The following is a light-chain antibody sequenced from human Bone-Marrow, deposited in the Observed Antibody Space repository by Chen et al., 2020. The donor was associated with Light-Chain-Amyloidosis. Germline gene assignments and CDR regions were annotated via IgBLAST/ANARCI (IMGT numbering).Light chain of an antibody. J-gene: IGLJ3*02. CDR1: NIGSTS. CDR3: QVWDRSSDRPV. Sequence: SYVITQPSSVSVAPAQTATIACGGNNIGSTSVHWYQQTPGQAPLLVVYDDSDRPSGIPERLSGSNSGNTATLTISRVEAGDEADYYCQVWDRSSDRPVFGGGTKLTVL. CDR2: DDS. V-gene: IGLV3-21*02.